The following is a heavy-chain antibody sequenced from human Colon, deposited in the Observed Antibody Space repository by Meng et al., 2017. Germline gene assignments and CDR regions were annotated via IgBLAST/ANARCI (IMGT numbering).Heavy chain of an antibody. CDR1: GYSFTFFA. J-gene: IGHJ4*02. CDR2: SNTKTGPP. V-gene: IGHV7-4-1*02. Sequence: QGQMVQCGAEMKRPGASVRSSCKTSGYSFTFFAMNWVRQAPGRGLEWMGWSNTKTGPPTYDEYFTGRFVFSLDTSATTAYLEINSLRPDDTAVYYCAREGSDSYIDHWGQGTLVTVSS. CDR3: AREGSDSYIDH. D-gene: IGHD1-26*01.